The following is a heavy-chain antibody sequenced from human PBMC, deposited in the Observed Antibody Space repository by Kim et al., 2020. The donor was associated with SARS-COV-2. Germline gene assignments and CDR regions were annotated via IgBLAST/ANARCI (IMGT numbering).Heavy chain of an antibody. CDR2: IYSGGST. V-gene: IGHV3-53*01. D-gene: IGHD6-19*01. CDR3: AREGYSSGWYGSNWYFDL. J-gene: IGHJ2*01. CDR1: GFTVSSNY. Sequence: GGSLRLSCAASGFTVSSNYMSWVRQAPGKGLEWVSVIYSGGSTYYADSVKGRFTISRDNSKNTLYLQMNSLRAEDTAVYYCAREGYSSGWYGSNWYFDLWGRGTLVTVSS.